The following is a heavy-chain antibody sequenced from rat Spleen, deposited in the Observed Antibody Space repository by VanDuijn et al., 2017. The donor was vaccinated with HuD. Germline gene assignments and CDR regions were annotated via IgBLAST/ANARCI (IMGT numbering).Heavy chain of an antibody. CDR1: GFTFSDYY. CDR2: ISYDGSST. CDR3: TRHDYPGVTTNWFAH. J-gene: IGHJ3*01. D-gene: IGHD1-4*01. V-gene: IGHV5-7*01. Sequence: EVQLVESDGGLVQPGRSLKFSCAASGFTFSDYYMAWVRQAPTKGLEWVATISYDGSSTYYRDSVKGRFTISRDNAKSTLYLQMDSLRSEDTATYYCTRHDYPGVTTNWFAHWGQGTLVTVSS.